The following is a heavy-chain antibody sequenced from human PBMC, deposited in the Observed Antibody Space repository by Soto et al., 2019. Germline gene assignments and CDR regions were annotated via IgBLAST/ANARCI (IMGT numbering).Heavy chain of an antibody. D-gene: IGHD1-26*01. J-gene: IGHJ6*02. V-gene: IGHV3-30*18. Sequence: PGGSLRLSCAASGFTFRSYGMHWVRQAPGQGLEWVAVISYGGSNKYYADSVKGRFTISRDNSKNTLYLQMNSLRAEGKAVYYCAKDRESGSYYESYYYCGMDVWGQGTTVTVSS. CDR2: ISYGGSNK. CDR1: GFTFRSYG. CDR3: AKDRESGSYYESYYYCGMDV.